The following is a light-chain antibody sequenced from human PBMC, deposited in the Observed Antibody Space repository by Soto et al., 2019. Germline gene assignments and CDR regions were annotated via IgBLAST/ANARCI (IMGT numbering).Light chain of an antibody. J-gene: IGLJ2*01. CDR1: SSDVGGYNY. Sequence: QSALTQPRSVSGSPGQSVTISCTGTSSDVGGYNYVSWYQQHPGKAPRLMIYDVSRRPSGVPDRFSGSKSGNTASLTISGLRAEDESDYYCCSYAGSYPHVVFGGGTKVTVL. CDR2: DVS. CDR3: CSYAGSYPHVV. V-gene: IGLV2-11*01.